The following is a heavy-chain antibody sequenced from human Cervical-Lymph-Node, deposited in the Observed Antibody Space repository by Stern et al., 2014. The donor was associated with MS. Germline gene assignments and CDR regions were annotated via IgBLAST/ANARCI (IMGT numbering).Heavy chain of an antibody. Sequence: QMQLVQSGAEVKNPGSSVTVSCRASGGTFSVYAFSWVRQAPGQGFEWMGGIIPIFGTANYAQKFQGRVLITADTSTSTVYMELSSLRSEDTAVYYCARDSRHSDSGGSYAFDKWGQGAMVTVSS. CDR3: ARDSRHSDSGGSYAFDK. J-gene: IGHJ3*02. V-gene: IGHV1-69*06. CDR1: GGTFSVYA. D-gene: IGHD3-22*01. CDR2: IIPIFGTA.